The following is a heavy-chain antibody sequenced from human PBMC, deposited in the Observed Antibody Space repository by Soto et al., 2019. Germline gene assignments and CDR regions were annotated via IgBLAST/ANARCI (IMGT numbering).Heavy chain of an antibody. CDR3: AKSLNTATSFDY. CDR1: GFTFSSYA. Sequence: PGGSLRLSCAASGFTFSSYAMNWVRQAPGKGPEWVSHISVTGGTYYADSVKGRFTISRDNSKNTLFLQMNSLRAEDTALYYCAKSLNTATSFDYWGQGTQVTVYS. J-gene: IGHJ4*02. V-gene: IGHV3-23*01. CDR2: ISVTGGT.